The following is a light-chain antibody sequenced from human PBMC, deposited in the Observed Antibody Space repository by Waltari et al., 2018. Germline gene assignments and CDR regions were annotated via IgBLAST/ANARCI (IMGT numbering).Light chain of an antibody. J-gene: IGKJ1*01. V-gene: IGKV3-15*01. CDR3: QQYNNWPPGT. Sequence: TVLTKPLATMSVSPGERATLSCRTSQTIGLSLAWDQQKPGQAPRLLIYHAATRATGIPARLSGSGSESEFTLTISSLQSEDVALYYCQQYNNWPPGTFGQGTRVEI. CDR2: HAA. CDR1: QTIGLS.